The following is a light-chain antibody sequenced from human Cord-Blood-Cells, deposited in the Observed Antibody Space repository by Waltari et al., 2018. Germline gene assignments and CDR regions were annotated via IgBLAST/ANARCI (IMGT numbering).Light chain of an antibody. CDR3: QQYNSYWT. V-gene: IGKV1-5*03. Sequence: DIQMTQSPSTLSTAVGDRVTITCPASQSISSWLAWYQQKPVKAPKLLFYKASSLESGVPSRFSGSGSGTEFTLTISSLQPDVFATYYCQQYNSYWTFGQGTKVEIK. J-gene: IGKJ1*01. CDR1: QSISSW. CDR2: KAS.